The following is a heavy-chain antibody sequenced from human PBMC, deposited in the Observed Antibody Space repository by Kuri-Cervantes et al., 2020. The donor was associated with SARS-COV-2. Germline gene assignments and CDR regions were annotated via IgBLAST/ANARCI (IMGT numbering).Heavy chain of an antibody. CDR2: VRYNGNT. CDR1: GGSIGDRNSY. J-gene: IGHJ4*02. D-gene: IGHD3-10*01. CDR3: TRRLMGSYSDY. V-gene: IGHV4-39*01. Sequence: SETLSLTCTVSGGSIGDRNSYWSWNRQPPGKGLEWVGNVRYNGNTNYNPSLQSRLTMSVDTSKNQFSLRLNSMTASDTAVYYCTRRLMGSYSDYWGQGTLVTVSS.